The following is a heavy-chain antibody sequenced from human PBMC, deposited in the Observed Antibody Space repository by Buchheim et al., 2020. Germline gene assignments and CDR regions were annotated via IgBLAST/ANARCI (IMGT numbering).Heavy chain of an antibody. Sequence: EVQLLESGGGLVQPGGSLRLSCAASGFTFSSYAMSWVRQAPGKGLEWVSAISGSGGSTYYADSVKGRFTISRDNSKNTRYLQMNSLRAEDTAVYYCAKDPLPTLGYCSGGSCDPFGYWGQGTL. D-gene: IGHD2-15*01. CDR1: GFTFSSYA. J-gene: IGHJ4*02. V-gene: IGHV3-23*01. CDR3: AKDPLPTLGYCSGGSCDPFGY. CDR2: ISGSGGST.